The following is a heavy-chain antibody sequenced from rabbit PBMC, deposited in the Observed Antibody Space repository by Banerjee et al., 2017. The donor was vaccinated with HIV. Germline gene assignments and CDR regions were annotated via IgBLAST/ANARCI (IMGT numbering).Heavy chain of an antibody. CDR3: ARSRDTYTTDAFDP. CDR2: IGAGST. D-gene: IGHD6-1*01. Sequence: QEQLEESGGDLVKPEGSLTLTCTASGFSFSSNYWLCWVRQAPGKGLEWIACIGAGSTYYATWAKGRFTISKTSSTTVTLQMTSLTAADTATYFCARSRDTYTTDAFDPWGPGTLVTVS. CDR1: GFSFSSNYW. V-gene: IGHV1S45*01. J-gene: IGHJ2*01.